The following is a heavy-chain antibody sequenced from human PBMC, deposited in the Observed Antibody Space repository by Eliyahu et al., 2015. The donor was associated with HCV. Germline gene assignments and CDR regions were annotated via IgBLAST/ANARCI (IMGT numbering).Heavy chain of an antibody. Sequence: EVRLLESGGILVQPGGSLRLSCEASGFIFNNYARTGVRQAPGRGLGWVSTISGSGDSTYYADSVKGRFTISRDNSKKTLYLQMNRLRGEDTALYYCAKTLACSGGICYGKFDYWGQGTLVTVSS. V-gene: IGHV3-23*01. CDR3: AKTLACSGGICYGKFDY. J-gene: IGHJ4*02. CDR2: ISGSGDST. D-gene: IGHD2-15*01. CDR1: GFIFNNYA.